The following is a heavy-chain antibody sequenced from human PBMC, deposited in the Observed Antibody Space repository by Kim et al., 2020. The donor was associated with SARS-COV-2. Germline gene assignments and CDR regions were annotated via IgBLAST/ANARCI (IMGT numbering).Heavy chain of an antibody. CDR2: INTNTGNP. D-gene: IGHD6-13*01. J-gene: IGHJ4*02. CDR3: ATNRITAAVVSDY. CDR1: GYTFTRYP. V-gene: IGHV7-4-1*02. Sequence: ASVKVSCKASGYTFTRYPMNWVRQAPGQGLEWMGWINTNTGNPTFAQGFTGRFVFSLDTSVSTAYLQISSLKAEDTAVYYCATNRITAAVVSDYWGQGTLVTVSS.